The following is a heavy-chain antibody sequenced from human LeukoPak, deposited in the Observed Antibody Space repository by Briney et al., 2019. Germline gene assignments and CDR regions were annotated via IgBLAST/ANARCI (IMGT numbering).Heavy chain of an antibody. V-gene: IGHV3-23*01. CDR1: GFTFSSYA. J-gene: IGHJ4*02. CDR3: ARGYDSSGYYTEFGY. CDR2: ISGSGDST. Sequence: GGSLRLSCEGSGFTFSSYAMSWVRQAPGKGLEWVSAISGSGDSTFYADSVKGRFSVSRDNSENTLYLQMSSLRAEDTALYYCARGYDSSGYYTEFGYWGQGTLVTVSS. D-gene: IGHD3-22*01.